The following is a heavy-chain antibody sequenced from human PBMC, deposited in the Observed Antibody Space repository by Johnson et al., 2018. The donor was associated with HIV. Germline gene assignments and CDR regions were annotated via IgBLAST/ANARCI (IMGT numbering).Heavy chain of an antibody. CDR2: ISGSGTTI. J-gene: IGHJ3*02. CDR3: AKDIDRSSWGAFDI. V-gene: IGHV3-11*04. CDR1: GFTFSDYY. D-gene: IGHD6-6*01. Sequence: QMLLVESGGGFVQPGGSLRLSCAASGFTFSDYYMSWIRQAPGKGLEWISYISGSGTTIFYTESVKGRFAISRDNAKKSMYQQMKSLRAKDTALYYCAKDIDRSSWGAFDIWCQGTMVTVSS.